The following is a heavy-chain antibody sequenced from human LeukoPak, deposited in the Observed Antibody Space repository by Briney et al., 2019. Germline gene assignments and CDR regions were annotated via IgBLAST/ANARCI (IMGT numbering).Heavy chain of an antibody. CDR2: ISSSSSTI. D-gene: IGHD3-22*01. V-gene: IGHV3-48*01. Sequence: GGSLRLSCAASGFTFSSYSMNWVRQAPGKGLEWVSYISSSSSTIYYADSVKGRFTISRDNAKNSLYLQMNSLIAEDTAVYYCARDSKEAYYYDSSGYYFTEYNWFDPWGQGTLVTVSS. CDR1: GFTFSSYS. CDR3: ARDSKEAYYYDSSGYYFTEYNWFDP. J-gene: IGHJ5*02.